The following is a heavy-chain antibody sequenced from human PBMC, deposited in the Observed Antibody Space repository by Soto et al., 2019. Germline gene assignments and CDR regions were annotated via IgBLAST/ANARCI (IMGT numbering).Heavy chain of an antibody. D-gene: IGHD3-3*01. CDR2: ISYDGSKK. J-gene: IGHJ6*02. V-gene: IGHV3-30*18. CDR3: AKDGHNEDDFWSGYGMDV. CDR1: GCTFSRYG. Sequence: GWLRRSGAASGCTFSRYGMEWVRQAPGKGLEWVAVISYDGSKKYYADSVKGRFTISRDNSKNTLYLQMNSLRVEDTAVYYSAKDGHNEDDFWSGYGMDVWGQGTKVTVYS.